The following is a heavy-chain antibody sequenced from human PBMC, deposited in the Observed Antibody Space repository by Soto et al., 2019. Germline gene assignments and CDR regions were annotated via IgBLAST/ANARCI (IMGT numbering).Heavy chain of an antibody. Sequence: TGGSLRLSCSASGFTFGKYAMSWVRQAPGKXLEWVSAVSSIGSSPYYAGSVQGRFSISRDNSKNILYLQMKSLRAEGTAIYYCAKAGPSGGYYCVEAFDVWGQGTMVTVSS. J-gene: IGHJ3*01. V-gene: IGHV3-23*01. CDR1: GFTFGKYA. D-gene: IGHD3-22*01. CDR2: VSSIGSSP. CDR3: AKAGPSGGYYCVEAFDV.